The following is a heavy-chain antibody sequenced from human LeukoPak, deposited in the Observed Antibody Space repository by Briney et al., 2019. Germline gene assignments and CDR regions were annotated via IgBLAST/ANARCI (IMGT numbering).Heavy chain of an antibody. CDR1: GFTFSSYA. D-gene: IGHD4-17*01. J-gene: IGHJ4*02. CDR2: ISYDGSDK. CDR3: AMTTTTTAAFDS. Sequence: GGSLRLSCAASGFTFSSYAMHWVRQAPGKGLEWVAVISYDGSDKYYADSVEGRFTISRDESKNTLYLQMNSLRAEDTAVYFCAMTTTTTAAFDSWGQGTLVTVSS. V-gene: IGHV3-30-3*01.